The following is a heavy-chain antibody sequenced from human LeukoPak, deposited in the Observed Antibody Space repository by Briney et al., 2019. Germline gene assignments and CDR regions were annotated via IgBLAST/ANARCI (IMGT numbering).Heavy chain of an antibody. Sequence: SETLSLTCTVSGGSTSSYYWSWIRQPAGKGLEWIGRIHSSGSTNYNPSLKSRVTMSLDASKNQFSLRLTSVTAADSAVYFCARNLGSNWFDPWGQGTLVTVSS. CDR2: IHSSGST. D-gene: IGHD1-26*01. V-gene: IGHV4-4*07. J-gene: IGHJ5*02. CDR1: GGSTSSYY. CDR3: ARNLGSNWFDP.